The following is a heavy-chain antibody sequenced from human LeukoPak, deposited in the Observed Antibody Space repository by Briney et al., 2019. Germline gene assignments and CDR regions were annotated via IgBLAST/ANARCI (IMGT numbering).Heavy chain of an antibody. CDR2: ISGSGGST. Sequence: GGSLGLSCAASGFTFSSYAMSWVRQAPGKGLEWVSAISGSGGSTYYADSVKGRFTISRDNSKNTLYLQMNSLRAEDTAVYYCAKVGYGGGSWGAFDIWGQGTMVTVSS. CDR3: AKVGYGGGSWGAFDI. J-gene: IGHJ3*02. D-gene: IGHD2-15*01. V-gene: IGHV3-23*01. CDR1: GFTFSSYA.